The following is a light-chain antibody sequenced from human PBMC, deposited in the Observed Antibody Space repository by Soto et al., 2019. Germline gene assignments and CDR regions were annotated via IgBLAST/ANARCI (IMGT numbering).Light chain of an antibody. J-gene: IGLJ1*01. Sequence: QSALTQPPSASGSPGQSVTISCTGTSSDVGGYKYVSWYQLHPGKVPKLMIYEVNKRPSGVPDRFSGSKSGNTASLTVSGLQAEDEADYYCSSYAGTNTDYVFGTGTKLTVL. CDR2: EVN. CDR3: SSYAGTNTDYV. V-gene: IGLV2-8*01. CDR1: SSDVGGYKY.